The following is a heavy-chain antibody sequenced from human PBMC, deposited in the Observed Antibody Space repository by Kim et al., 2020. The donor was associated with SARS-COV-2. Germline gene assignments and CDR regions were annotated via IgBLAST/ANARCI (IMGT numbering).Heavy chain of an antibody. Sequence: SETLSLTCAVYGGSFSGYYWSWIRQPPGKGLEWIGEINHSGSTNYNPSLKSRVTISVDTSKNQFSLKLSSVTAADTAVYYCARGRLLWFGELFLWGQGTLVTVSS. CDR1: GGSFSGYY. D-gene: IGHD3-10*01. J-gene: IGHJ4*02. CDR2: INHSGST. V-gene: IGHV4-34*01. CDR3: ARGRLLWFGELFL.